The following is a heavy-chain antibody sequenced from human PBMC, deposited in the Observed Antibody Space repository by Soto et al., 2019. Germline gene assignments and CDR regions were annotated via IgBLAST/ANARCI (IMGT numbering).Heavy chain of an antibody. D-gene: IGHD6-6*01. CDR3: AKSPRVPGTYYYYYMDV. J-gene: IGHJ6*03. CDR1: GFTFSSYA. V-gene: IGHV3-23*01. Sequence: EVQLLESGGGLVQPGGSLRLSCAASGFTFSSYAMSWVRQAPGKGLEWVSAISGSGGSTYYADSVKGRFTISRDNSKNTLYLLMNSLRAEDTAVYYSAKSPRVPGTYYYYYMDVWGKGTTVTVSS. CDR2: ISGSGGST.